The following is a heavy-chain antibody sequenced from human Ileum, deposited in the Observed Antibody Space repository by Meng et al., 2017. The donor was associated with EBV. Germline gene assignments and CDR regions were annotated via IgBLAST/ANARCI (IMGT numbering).Heavy chain of an antibody. V-gene: IGHV1-18*01. CDR1: GFSFTNDG. D-gene: IGHD6-13*01. CDR3: ARKPKSAALDY. J-gene: IGHJ4*02. Sequence: VWLLKSGAEVTTPWASVKVSCKASGFSFTNDGFTWVRQAPGQGIEWMGWIRDKNGERHYAKKFKDRVKLTTDGYTNTVYMEMRSLRYDETAVYFCARKPKSAALDYWGQGTLVTVSS. CDR2: IRDKNGER.